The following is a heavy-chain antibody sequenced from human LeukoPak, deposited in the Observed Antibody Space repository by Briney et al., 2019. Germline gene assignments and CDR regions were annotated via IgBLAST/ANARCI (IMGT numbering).Heavy chain of an antibody. J-gene: IGHJ3*01. D-gene: IGHD4-17*01. Sequence: GGSLRLSCAASNFAFSTYAMTWFRQAPGKGLEGVSSITGSGAGTSYADSVKGRFTISRDNSKSTLLLQMNSLRAEDTAVYYCTKDPNGDYVGAFDFWGQGTMVTVSS. CDR3: TKDPNGDYVGAFDF. CDR2: ITGSGAGT. CDR1: NFAFSTYA. V-gene: IGHV3-23*01.